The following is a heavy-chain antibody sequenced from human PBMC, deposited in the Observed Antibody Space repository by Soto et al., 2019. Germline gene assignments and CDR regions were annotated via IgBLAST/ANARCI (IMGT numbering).Heavy chain of an antibody. CDR1: GFTFSSYG. CDR2: IWYDGSNK. CDR3: ARGGYYDSSGYLS. D-gene: IGHD3-22*01. V-gene: IGHV3-33*01. Sequence: PGGSLRLSCAASGFTFSSYGMHWVRQAPGKGLEWVAVIWYDGSNKYYADSVKGRFTISRDNSKNTLYLQMNSLRAEDTAVYYCARGGYYDSSGYLSWGQGTLVTVSS. J-gene: IGHJ4*02.